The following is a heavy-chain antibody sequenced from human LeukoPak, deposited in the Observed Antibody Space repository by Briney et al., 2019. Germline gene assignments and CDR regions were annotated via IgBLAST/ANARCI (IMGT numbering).Heavy chain of an antibody. J-gene: IGHJ5*02. CDR1: GGSISSYY. D-gene: IGHD5-18*01. CDR2: IYYSGST. CDR3: ARDSSAVDTAMVRGWFDP. Sequence: PSETLSLTCTVSGGSISSYYWSWIRQPPGKGLEWMGYIYYSGSTNYNPSLKSRVTISVDTSKNQFSLKLSSVTAADTAVYYCARDSSAVDTAMVRGWFDPWGQGTLVTVSS. V-gene: IGHV4-59*01.